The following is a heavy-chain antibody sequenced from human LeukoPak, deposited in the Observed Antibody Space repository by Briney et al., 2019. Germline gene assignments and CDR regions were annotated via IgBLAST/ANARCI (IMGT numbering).Heavy chain of an antibody. CDR1: GGTFSSYA. CDR2: IIPIFGTA. V-gene: IGHV1-69*13. J-gene: IGHJ4*02. Sequence: SVTVSCKASGGTFSSYAISWVRQAPGQGLEWMGGIIPIFGTANYAQKFQGRVTITADESTSTAYMELSSLRSEDTAVYYCASGRELLRGDYWSQGTLVTVSS. CDR3: ASGRELLRGDY. D-gene: IGHD1-26*01.